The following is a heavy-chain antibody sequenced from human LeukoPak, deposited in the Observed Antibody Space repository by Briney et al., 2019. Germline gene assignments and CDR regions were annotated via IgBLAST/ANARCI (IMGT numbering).Heavy chain of an antibody. D-gene: IGHD3-22*01. CDR2: IYDSGGST. Sequence: PGGSLRLSCAVSGFTLSNYGMSWVRQAPGKGLEWVAGIYDSGGSTIYADSVKGRFTISRDNPRNTLYLQMNSLRAEDTAVYFCAKRGVVIRVILVGFHKAAYYFDSWGQGALVTVSS. V-gene: IGHV3-23*01. J-gene: IGHJ4*02. CDR1: GFTLSNYG. CDR3: AKRGVVIRVILVGFHKAAYYFDS.